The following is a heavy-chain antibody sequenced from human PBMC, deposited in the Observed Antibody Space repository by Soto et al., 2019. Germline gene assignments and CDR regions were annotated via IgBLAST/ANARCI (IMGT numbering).Heavy chain of an antibody. Sequence: GGSLRLSCAASGFTFSSYAMSWVRQAPGKGLEWVSAISGSGGSTYYADSVKGRFTISRDNSENTLYLQMNSLRAEDTAVYYCAKLSYYDSSGPKGKTYFDYWRQGTLVTVSS. J-gene: IGHJ4*02. CDR3: AKLSYYDSSGPKGKTYFDY. CDR1: GFTFSSYA. CDR2: ISGSGGST. D-gene: IGHD3-22*01. V-gene: IGHV3-23*01.